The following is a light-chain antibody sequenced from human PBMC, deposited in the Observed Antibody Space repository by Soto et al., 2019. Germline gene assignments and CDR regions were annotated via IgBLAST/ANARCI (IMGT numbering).Light chain of an antibody. CDR1: QSISRW. V-gene: IGKV1-5*03. CDR2: KAS. CDR3: QQYDSYVT. J-gene: IGKJ4*01. Sequence: DIQLTQSPSTLSASVGDRVTITCRASQSISRWVAWYQQKPGKAPKLLIYKASSLESGVPSRFSGSGSGTEFTLTIISLQPDDFATYYCQQYDSYVTFGGGTKVEIK.